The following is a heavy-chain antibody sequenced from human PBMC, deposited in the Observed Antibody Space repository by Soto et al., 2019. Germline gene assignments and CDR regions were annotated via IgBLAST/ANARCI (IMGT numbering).Heavy chain of an antibody. CDR2: IIPIFGTA. CDR3: ASRTGTTDYYYYYGMDV. D-gene: IGHD1-7*01. CDR1: GGTFSSYA. Sequence: QVQLVQSGAEVKKPGSSVNVSCKASGGTFSSYAISWVRQAPGQGLEWMGGIIPIFGTANYAQKFQGRVTITADESTSTAYMELSSLRSEDTAVYYCASRTGTTDYYYYYGMDVWGQGTTVTVSS. V-gene: IGHV1-69*01. J-gene: IGHJ6*02.